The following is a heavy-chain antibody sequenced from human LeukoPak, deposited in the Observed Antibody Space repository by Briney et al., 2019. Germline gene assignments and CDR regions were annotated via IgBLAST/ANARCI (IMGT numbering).Heavy chain of an antibody. CDR3: ARGRRYYGSGGGPHLDY. Sequence: TSSETLSLTCTVSGGPISSYYWSWIRQPPGKGLEWIGYIYYSGSTNYNPSLKSRDTISVDTSKNQFSLKQSSVTAADTAVYYCARGRRYYGSGGGPHLDYWGQGTLVTVSS. D-gene: IGHD3-10*01. CDR1: GGPISSYY. CDR2: IYYSGST. J-gene: IGHJ4*02. V-gene: IGHV4-59*01.